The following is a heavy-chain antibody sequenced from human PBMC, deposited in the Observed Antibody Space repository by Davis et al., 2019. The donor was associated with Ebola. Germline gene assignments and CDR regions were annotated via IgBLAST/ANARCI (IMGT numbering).Heavy chain of an antibody. CDR3: ASTVVPSRGYYYGMDV. J-gene: IGHJ6*02. CDR2: MNPNSGNT. D-gene: IGHD2-2*01. Sequence: ASVKVSCKASGYTFTSYDINWVRQATGQGLEWMGWMNPNSGNTGYAQKFQGRVTMTRNTSISTAYMELSSLRSEDTALYYCASTVVPSRGYYYGMDVWGQGTTVTVSS. V-gene: IGHV1-8*01. CDR1: GYTFTSYD.